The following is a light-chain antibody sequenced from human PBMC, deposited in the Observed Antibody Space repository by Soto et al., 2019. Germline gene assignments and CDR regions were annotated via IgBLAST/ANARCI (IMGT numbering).Light chain of an antibody. V-gene: IGKV1-39*01. CDR1: QSISNY. J-gene: IGKJ3*01. Sequence: DIQMTQSPSSLSASVGDRVTITCRASQSISNYLNWYQQEPGKAPKLLIYAASSLQSGVPSRFSGSGSGTDFTLTISSLQPEDFATYYCQQTYSALTFTFGPGTKVDIK. CDR2: AAS. CDR3: QQTYSALTFT.